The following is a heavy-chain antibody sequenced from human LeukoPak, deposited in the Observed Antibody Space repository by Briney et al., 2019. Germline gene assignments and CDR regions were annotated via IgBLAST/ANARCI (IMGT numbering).Heavy chain of an antibody. Sequence: SETLSLTCTVSGGSISSYYWSWIRQPAGKGLEWIGRIYTSGSTNYNPSLKSRVTMSVDTSKNQFSLKLSSVTAADTAVYYCARDDVVEGGSSWYLGYYYYYMDVWGKGTTVTVSS. V-gene: IGHV4-4*07. J-gene: IGHJ6*03. D-gene: IGHD6-13*01. CDR1: GGSISSYY. CDR2: IYTSGST. CDR3: ARDDVVEGGSSWYLGYYYYYMDV.